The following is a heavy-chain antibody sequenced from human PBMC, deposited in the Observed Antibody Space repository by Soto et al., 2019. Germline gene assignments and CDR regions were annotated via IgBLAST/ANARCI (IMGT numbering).Heavy chain of an antibody. CDR3: AREPSI. CDR2: IYYSGST. V-gene: IGHV4-31*03. Sequence: PSETLSLTFSISSRSISNSDYYWSLIRQHPGKGLEWIGYIYYSGSTYYNPSLKSRVTISVDTSKNQFSLKLSSVTAADTAVYYCAREPSIWGQG. CDR1: SRSISNSDYY. J-gene: IGHJ1*01.